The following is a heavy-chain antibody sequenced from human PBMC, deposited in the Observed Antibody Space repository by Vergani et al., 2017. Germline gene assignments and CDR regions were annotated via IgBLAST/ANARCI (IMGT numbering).Heavy chain of an antibody. D-gene: IGHD1-7*01. V-gene: IGHV3-21*01. CDR3: ARGANWNYFGSGYYMDV. CDR2: ITSSGSYG. J-gene: IGHJ6*03. Sequence: EVQLVESGGGLVKPGGSLRLSCAASAFTFSSYSMNWVRQAPGKGLEWVSSITSSGSYGYYADSVKGRFTFSRDNAKNSLYLQMNSLRAEDTAVYYCARGANWNYFGSGYYMDVWGKGTTVTVSS. CDR1: AFTFSSYS.